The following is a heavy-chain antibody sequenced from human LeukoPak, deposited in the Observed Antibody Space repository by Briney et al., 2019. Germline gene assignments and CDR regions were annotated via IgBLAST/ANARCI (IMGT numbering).Heavy chain of an antibody. J-gene: IGHJ4*02. CDR2: ISSSGGYM. V-gene: IGHV3-21*01. D-gene: IGHD3-10*01. Sequence: GGSLTLSCEASGFTFNSYSMNWVRQAPGKGLEWVSSISSSGGYMYYGDSVKGRFTISRDNAKNSLYLQMNSLRAEDTAVYYCARVGRNYFDYWGQGTLVTVSS. CDR1: GFTFNSYS. CDR3: ARVGRNYFDY.